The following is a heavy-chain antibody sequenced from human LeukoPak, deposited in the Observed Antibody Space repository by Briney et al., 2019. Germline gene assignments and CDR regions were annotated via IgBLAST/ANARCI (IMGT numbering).Heavy chain of an antibody. Sequence: GGSLRLSCAASGFTFSSYGMHWVRQAPGKGLEWVAFIRYDGSNKYYADSVKGRFTISRDNAKNSLYLQMNSLRAEDTALYYCAKGGHYDILTGYYRHAYFDYWGQGTLVTVSS. D-gene: IGHD3-9*01. J-gene: IGHJ4*02. V-gene: IGHV3-30*02. CDR2: IRYDGSNK. CDR1: GFTFSSYG. CDR3: AKGGHYDILTGYYRHAYFDY.